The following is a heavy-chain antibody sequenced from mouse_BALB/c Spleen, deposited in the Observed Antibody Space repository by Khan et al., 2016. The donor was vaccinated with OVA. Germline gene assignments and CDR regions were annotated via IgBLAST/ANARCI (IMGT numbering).Heavy chain of an antibody. CDR1: GYTFTNYG. V-gene: IGHV9-3-1*01. CDR2: INTYTGEP. D-gene: IGHD1-1*02. CDR3: ASGGYWYFDV. J-gene: IGHJ1*01. Sequence: QIQLVQSGPELKKPGETVKISCKASGYTFTNYGMNWVKQAPGKGLKWMGWINTYTGEPTYVDDFKGRFAFSLETSASTAYLQIINLKNEDTAAYFCASGGYWYFDVWGAGTTVTVSS.